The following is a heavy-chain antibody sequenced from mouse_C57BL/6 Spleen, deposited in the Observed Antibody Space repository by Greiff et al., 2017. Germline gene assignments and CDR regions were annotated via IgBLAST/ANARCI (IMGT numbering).Heavy chain of an antibody. Sequence: QVQLQQPGTELVKPGASVKLSCKASGYTFTSYWMHWVKQRPGQGLEWIGNINPSNGGTNYNEKFKSKATLTVDKSTSTAYLQLSSLTSEDSAVYYCASEEYSNYWYFDVWGTGTTVTVSS. CDR2: INPSNGGT. CDR1: GYTFTSYW. J-gene: IGHJ1*03. CDR3: ASEEYSNYWYFDV. V-gene: IGHV1-53*01. D-gene: IGHD2-5*01.